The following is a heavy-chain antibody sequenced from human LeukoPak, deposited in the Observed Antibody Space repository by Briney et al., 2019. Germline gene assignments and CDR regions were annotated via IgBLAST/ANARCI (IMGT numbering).Heavy chain of an antibody. J-gene: IGHJ6*03. CDR1: GGSITNSYW. CDR2: IYYSGST. V-gene: IGHV4-4*02. D-gene: IGHD2-15*01. CDR3: ARSVEGYCSGGSCYSYYYYMDV. Sequence: SETLSLTCAVSGGSITNSYWWTWVRQSPGKGLEWVGEIYYSGSTNYNPSLKSRVTMSVDKSKNQFSLKLSSVTAADTAVYYCARSVEGYCSGGSCYSYYYYMDVWGKGTTVTVSS.